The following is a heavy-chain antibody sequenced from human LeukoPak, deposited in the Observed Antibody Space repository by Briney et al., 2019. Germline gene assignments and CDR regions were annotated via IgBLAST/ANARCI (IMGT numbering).Heavy chain of an antibody. J-gene: IGHJ3*02. CDR3: ARDRGTAMAPVVTFDI. D-gene: IGHD5-18*01. CDR2: IIPIFGTA. CDR1: GGTFSSYA. V-gene: IGHV1-69*05. Sequence: ASVKVSCKASGGTFSSYAISWVRQAPGQGLEWMGGIIPIFGTANYAQKFQGRVTITTDESTSTAYMELSSLRSEDTAVYYCARDRGTAMAPVVTFDIWGQGTMVTVSS.